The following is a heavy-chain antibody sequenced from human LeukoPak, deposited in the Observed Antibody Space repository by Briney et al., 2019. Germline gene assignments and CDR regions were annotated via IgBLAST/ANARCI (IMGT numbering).Heavy chain of an antibody. CDR1: GYTFTGYY. CDR3: ARGWRGMVRGVIIGY. Sequence: ASVKVSCKASGYTFTGYYMHWVRQAPGQGLEWMGWINPNSGGTNYAQKFQGRVTMTRNTSISTAYMELSSLRSEDTAVYYCARGWRGMVRGVIIGYWGQGTLVTVSS. V-gene: IGHV1-2*02. D-gene: IGHD3-10*01. CDR2: INPNSGGT. J-gene: IGHJ4*02.